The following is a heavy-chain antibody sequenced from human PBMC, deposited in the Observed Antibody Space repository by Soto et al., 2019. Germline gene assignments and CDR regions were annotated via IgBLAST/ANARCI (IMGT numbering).Heavy chain of an antibody. V-gene: IGHV3-11*01. CDR1: GFTFSDYY. CDR2: ISSSGSTI. Sequence: GGSLRLSCAASGFTFSDYYMSWIRQAPGKGLEWVSYISSSGSTIYYADSVKGLFTNTRDNAKSSLYLQMNSLRGEDTAVYYCAREEVGFCSGGSCYSSGYYYYMDVWGKETTVTVSS. D-gene: IGHD2-15*01. CDR3: AREEVGFCSGGSCYSSGYYYYMDV. J-gene: IGHJ6*03.